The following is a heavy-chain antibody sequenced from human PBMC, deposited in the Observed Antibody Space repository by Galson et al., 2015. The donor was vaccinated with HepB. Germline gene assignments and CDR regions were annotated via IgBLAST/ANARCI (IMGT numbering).Heavy chain of an antibody. Sequence: SLRLSCAASGFTLSSYGMHWVRQAPGKGLEWVAFIRYDGSNKYYADSVKGRFTISRDNSKNTLYLQMNSLRAEDTAVYYCAKDYYDSSGYYPHFDYWGQGTLVTVSS. CDR3: AKDYYDSSGYYPHFDY. V-gene: IGHV3-30*02. CDR2: IRYDGSNK. CDR1: GFTLSSYG. J-gene: IGHJ4*02. D-gene: IGHD3-22*01.